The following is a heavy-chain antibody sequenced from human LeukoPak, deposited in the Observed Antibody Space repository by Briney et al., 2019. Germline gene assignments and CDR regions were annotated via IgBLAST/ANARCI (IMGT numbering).Heavy chain of an antibody. V-gene: IGHV4-39*02. Sequence: SETLSLTCTVSGGSISSSSYYWGWIRQPPGKGLEWIGSIYYSGSTYYNPSLKSRVTISVDTSKNQFSLKLSSVTAADTAVYYCARDHGYCSGGSCYSTNWFDPWGQGTLVTVSS. CDR2: IYYSGST. J-gene: IGHJ5*02. D-gene: IGHD2-15*01. CDR1: GGSISSSSYY. CDR3: ARDHGYCSGGSCYSTNWFDP.